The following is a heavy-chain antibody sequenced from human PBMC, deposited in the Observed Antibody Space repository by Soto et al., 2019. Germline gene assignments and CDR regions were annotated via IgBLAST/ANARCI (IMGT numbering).Heavy chain of an antibody. V-gene: IGHV3-30*18. CDR2: VSHDGRNT. CDR1: GFTFSDYA. CDR3: AKDHDEDFGYDLDYFDY. J-gene: IGHJ4*02. Sequence: GGSLRLSCAASGFTFSDYAMHWVRQAPGKGLEWVAVVSHDGRNTHYADSVKGRFTISRDSSKNTVSLEMTSLRAEDTAFYYCAKDHDEDFGYDLDYFDYWGQGTLVTVSS. D-gene: IGHD5-12*01.